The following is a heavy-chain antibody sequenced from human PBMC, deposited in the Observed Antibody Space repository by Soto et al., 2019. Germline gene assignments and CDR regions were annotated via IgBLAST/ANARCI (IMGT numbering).Heavy chain of an antibody. CDR1: GFTFSSYG. CDR2: IWYDGSNK. V-gene: IGHV3-33*01. Sequence: GGSLRLSCAASGFTFSSYGMHWVRQAPGKGLEWVAVIWYDGSNKYYADSVKGRFTISRDNSKNTLYLQMNSLRAEDTAVYYCAREGCSSTSCFVEHYYYMDVWGKGTTVTVSS. J-gene: IGHJ6*03. D-gene: IGHD2-2*01. CDR3: AREGCSSTSCFVEHYYYMDV.